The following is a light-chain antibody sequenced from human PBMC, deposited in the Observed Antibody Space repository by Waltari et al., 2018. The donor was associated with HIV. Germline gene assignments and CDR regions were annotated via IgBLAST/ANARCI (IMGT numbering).Light chain of an antibody. CDR1: SSVIGAYDS. CDR2: DVT. J-gene: IGLJ3*02. Sequence: QSALTQPPSASGSLGQSVTISCTGSSSVIGAYDSFPWFQQHPRRAPKLLLYDVTRRPSTVPDRSAGSRSGSTAFLTVGGLQPDDETTYFCSSYGDSLRVSFGGGTNETVL. V-gene: IGLV2-8*01. CDR3: SSYGDSLRVS.